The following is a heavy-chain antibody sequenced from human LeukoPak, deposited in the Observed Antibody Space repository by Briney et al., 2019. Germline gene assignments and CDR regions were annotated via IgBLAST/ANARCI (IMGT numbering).Heavy chain of an antibody. J-gene: IGHJ4*02. D-gene: IGHD3-10*01. Sequence: SETLSLTCTVSDGSIGIYCWSWIRQPPGKGLEWIGYVYSSGNTNYSPSLKGRAIISADTSKNQFSLKLTSVTAADTAVYYCVRDRELTYWGQGILVTVSS. V-gene: IGHV4-4*08. CDR2: VYSSGNT. CDR3: VRDRELTY. CDR1: DGSIGIYC.